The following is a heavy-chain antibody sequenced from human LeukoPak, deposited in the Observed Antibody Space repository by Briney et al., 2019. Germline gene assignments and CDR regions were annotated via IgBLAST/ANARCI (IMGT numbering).Heavy chain of an antibody. D-gene: IGHD2/OR15-2a*01. Sequence: ASVKVSCKASGYTFTIHWVRQAPGQGLEWMGIINPSGGSTSYAQKFQGRVTMTRDTSTSTAYMELRSLRSDDTAVYYCARQNLRDSDAFDIWGQGTMVTVSS. J-gene: IGHJ3*02. V-gene: IGHV1-46*01. CDR2: INPSGGST. CDR1: GYTFT. CDR3: ARQNLRDSDAFDI.